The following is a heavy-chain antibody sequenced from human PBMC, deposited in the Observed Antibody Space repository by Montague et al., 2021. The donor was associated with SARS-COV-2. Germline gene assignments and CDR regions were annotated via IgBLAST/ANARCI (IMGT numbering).Heavy chain of an antibody. V-gene: IGHV4-59*01. Sequence: SETLSLTCTVSGGSIGSYYWSWIRQPPGKGLEWIGYIYYSGSTNYNPSLKSRVTISVDTSKNQFSLKLSSVTAADTAVYYCAGGSGWMGNAFDIWGQGTMVTVSS. CDR3: AGGSGWMGNAFDI. CDR2: IYYSGST. J-gene: IGHJ3*02. D-gene: IGHD6-19*01. CDR1: GGSIGSYY.